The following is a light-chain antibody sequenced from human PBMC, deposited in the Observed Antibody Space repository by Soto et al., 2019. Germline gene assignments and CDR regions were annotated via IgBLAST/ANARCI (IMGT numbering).Light chain of an antibody. V-gene: IGLV1-47*01. J-gene: IGLJ3*02. Sequence: QSALTQPPSVSGSPGQSVTISCTGTSTDFVAYNRVSWYQQPPGTAPKLPIYRKNQRPSGVPDRFSGSKSGTSASLAISGLRSEDEADYYCAAWDDSLSGWVFGGGTKLTVL. CDR2: RKN. CDR1: STDFVAYNR. CDR3: AAWDDSLSGWV.